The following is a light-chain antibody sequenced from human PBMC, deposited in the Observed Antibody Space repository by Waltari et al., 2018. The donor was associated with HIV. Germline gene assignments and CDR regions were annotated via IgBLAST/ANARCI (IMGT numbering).Light chain of an antibody. Sequence: QSVLTQPPTVSAAPGQKVTISCSGSSSNIWNNYGSWYQQLPGTAPKLLIYENNKRPSGIPDRFSGSKSGTSATLGITGLQTGDEADYYCGTWDSSLSSYVFGTGTKVTVL. CDR2: ENN. J-gene: IGLJ1*01. CDR1: SSNIWNNY. V-gene: IGLV1-51*02. CDR3: GTWDSSLSSYV.